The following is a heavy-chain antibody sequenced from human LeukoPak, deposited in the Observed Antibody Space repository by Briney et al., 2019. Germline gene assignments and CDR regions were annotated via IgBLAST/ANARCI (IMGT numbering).Heavy chain of an antibody. CDR2: TYYRSKWYN. V-gene: IGHV6-1*01. D-gene: IGHD6-19*01. Sequence: SQTLSLTSAISGDRVSRDIAAWNWIRQSPSRGIEWLGWTYYRSKWYNDYAVSVKGRLSVNPDTSKNQYSLQLNAVTPEGTAVYYCARSDSGWIDFWGQGTLVTVSS. CDR1: GDRVSRDIAA. CDR3: ARSDSGWIDF. J-gene: IGHJ4*02.